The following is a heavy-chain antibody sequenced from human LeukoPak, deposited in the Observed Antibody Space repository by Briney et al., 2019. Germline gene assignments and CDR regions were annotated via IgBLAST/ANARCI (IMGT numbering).Heavy chain of an antibody. D-gene: IGHD3-16*01. Sequence: ASVKVSCKASDYTFTSYGLSWVRQAPGQGLEWMGWISVYNGNTNYAQKLQGRVTMTTDTSTSTAYMELRSLRSDDTAVYYCARVRGSAPSYYFDYWGQGTLVTVSS. CDR2: ISVYNGNT. CDR1: DYTFTSYG. J-gene: IGHJ4*02. CDR3: ARVRGSAPSYYFDY. V-gene: IGHV1-18*01.